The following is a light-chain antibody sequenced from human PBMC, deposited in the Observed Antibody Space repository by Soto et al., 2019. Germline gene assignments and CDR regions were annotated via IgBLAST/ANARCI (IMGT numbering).Light chain of an antibody. CDR3: QQVDTYPMT. Sequence: DIRLTQSPSFLSASAGARVTITCRASQDITKYLAWFQQKPGRAPKLLIYGAFTLQRGVPSRFSGRGSGTEFTLTMSSLQPEDFATYYCQQVDTYPMTFGGGTKV. CDR1: QDITKY. V-gene: IGKV1-9*01. J-gene: IGKJ4*01. CDR2: GAF.